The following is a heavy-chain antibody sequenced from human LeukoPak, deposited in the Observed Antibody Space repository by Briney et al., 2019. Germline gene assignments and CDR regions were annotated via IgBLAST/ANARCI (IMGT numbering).Heavy chain of an antibody. CDR2: ISGSGGST. CDR3: AKDLQLWTHFDY. D-gene: IGHD5-18*01. V-gene: IGHV3-23*01. CDR1: GGSFSGYY. J-gene: IGHJ4*02. Sequence: ETLSLTCAVYGGSFSGYYWSWIRQPPGKGLEWVSAISGSGGSTYYADSVKGRFTISRDNSKNTLYLQMNSLRAEDTAVYYCAKDLQLWTHFDYWGQGTLVTVSS.